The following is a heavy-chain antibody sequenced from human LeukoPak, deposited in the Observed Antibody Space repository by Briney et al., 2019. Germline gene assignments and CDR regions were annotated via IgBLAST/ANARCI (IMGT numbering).Heavy chain of an antibody. J-gene: IGHJ4*02. V-gene: IGHV4-39*01. Sequence: SETLSLTCSVSGGSIGGDIYYWGWMRQPPGKGLEWIGSVHYSGATYYSPSLKSRVTISVDTSKNQFSLRLSSVTAVDTALYYCARSRSGTRWSISIDYWGQGTLVTVSS. CDR1: GGSIGGDIYY. CDR3: ARSRSGTRWSISIDY. D-gene: IGHD3-10*01. CDR2: VHYSGAT.